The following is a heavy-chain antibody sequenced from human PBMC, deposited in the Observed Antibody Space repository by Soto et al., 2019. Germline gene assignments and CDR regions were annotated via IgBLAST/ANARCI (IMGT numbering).Heavy chain of an antibody. CDR1: GGSIRSTLYY. CDR3: ARVPDR. V-gene: IGHV4-39*07. D-gene: IGHD2-2*01. Sequence: PSETLSLPCIVSGGSIRSTLYYWGWIRQPPGKRPEWIGVIYFSGITSYNPSLKSRVTISVDRSKNQFSLKLSSVTAADTAVYYCARVPDRWGQG. J-gene: IGHJ5*02. CDR2: IYFSGIT.